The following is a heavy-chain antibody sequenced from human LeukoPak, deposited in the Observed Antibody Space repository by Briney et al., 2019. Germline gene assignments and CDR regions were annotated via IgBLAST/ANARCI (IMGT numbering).Heavy chain of an antibody. D-gene: IGHD2-2*01. V-gene: IGHV1-18*01. Sequence: GASVKVSCKASGGTFSSYAISWVRQAPGQGLEWRGWINPNSGGTNYAQKLQGRVTMTTDTSTSTAYMELRSLRSDDAAVYYCVRDAHHYGSSTSCYGPRSGADYYYYYMDVWGKGTTVTVSS. CDR2: INPNSGGT. CDR1: GGTFSSYA. CDR3: VRDAHHYGSSTSCYGPRSGADYYYYYMDV. J-gene: IGHJ6*03.